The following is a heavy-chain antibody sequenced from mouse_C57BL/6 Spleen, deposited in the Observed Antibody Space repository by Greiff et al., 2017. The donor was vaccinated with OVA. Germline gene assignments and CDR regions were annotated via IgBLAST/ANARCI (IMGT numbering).Heavy chain of an antibody. CDR2: IYPGSGST. Sequence: QVQLQQPGAELVKPGASVKMSCKASGYTFTSYWITWVKQRPGQGLEWIGDIYPGSGSTNYNEKFKSKATLTVDTSSSTAYMQLSSLTSEDSAVYYGARSRYYGSEAMDYWGQGTSVTVSS. D-gene: IGHD1-1*01. CDR3: ARSRYYGSEAMDY. CDR1: GYTFTSYW. V-gene: IGHV1-55*01. J-gene: IGHJ4*01.